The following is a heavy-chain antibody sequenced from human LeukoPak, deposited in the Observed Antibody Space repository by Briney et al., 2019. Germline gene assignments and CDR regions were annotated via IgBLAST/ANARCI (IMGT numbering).Heavy chain of an antibody. CDR2: ISAYNGNT. CDR1: GYTFTSYG. J-gene: IGHJ3*02. Sequence: ASVKVSCKASGYTFTSYGISWVRQAPGQGLEWTGWISAYNGNTNYAQKLQGRVTMTTDTSTSTAYMELRSLRSDDTAVYYCARETNYDSSGYYYEDADAFDIWGQGTMVTVSS. D-gene: IGHD3-22*01. V-gene: IGHV1-18*01. CDR3: ARETNYDSSGYYYEDADAFDI.